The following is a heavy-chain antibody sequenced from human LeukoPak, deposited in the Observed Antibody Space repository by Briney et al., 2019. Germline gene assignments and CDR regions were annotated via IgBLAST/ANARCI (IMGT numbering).Heavy chain of an antibody. CDR2: ISGSGGST. Sequence: GGSLRLSCAASGFTFSSYAMSWVRQAPGKRLEWVSAISGSGGSTYYADSVKGRFTISRDNSKNTLYLQMNSLRAEDTAVYYCAKDYLYYYDSSGYYSGYWGQGTLVTVSS. CDR1: GFTFSSYA. J-gene: IGHJ4*02. CDR3: AKDYLYYYDSSGYYSGY. V-gene: IGHV3-23*01. D-gene: IGHD3-22*01.